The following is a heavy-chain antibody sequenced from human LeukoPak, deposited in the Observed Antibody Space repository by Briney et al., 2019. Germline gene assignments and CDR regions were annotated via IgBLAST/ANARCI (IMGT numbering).Heavy chain of an antibody. CDR2: INAGNGNT. J-gene: IGHJ4*02. V-gene: IGHV1-3*01. CDR3: ARVLATMGIDY. D-gene: IGHD5-24*01. CDR1: GYTFTSYA. Sequence: ASVTVSCKASGYTFTSYAMHWVRQAPGQRLEWMGWINAGNGNTKYSQKFQGRVTITRDTSASTAYMELSSLRSEDTAVYYCARVLATMGIDYWGQGTLVTVSS.